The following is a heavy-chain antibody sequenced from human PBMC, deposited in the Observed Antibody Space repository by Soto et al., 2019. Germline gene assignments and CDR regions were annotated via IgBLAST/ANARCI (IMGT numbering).Heavy chain of an antibody. J-gene: IGHJ4*02. CDR2: INHSGST. Sequence: SETLSLTCAVYGGSFSGYYWSWIRQPPGKGLEWIGEINHSGSTNYNPSLKSRVTISVDTSKNQFSLKLSSVTAADTAVYYCARGLAGTNWGQGTLVTVSS. CDR1: GGSFSGYY. CDR3: ARGLAGTN. V-gene: IGHV4-34*01. D-gene: IGHD1-1*01.